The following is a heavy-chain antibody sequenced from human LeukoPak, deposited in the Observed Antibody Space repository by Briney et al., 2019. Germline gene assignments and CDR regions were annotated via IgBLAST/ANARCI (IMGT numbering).Heavy chain of an antibody. CDR2: MYYSGST. Sequence: PSETLSLTCTVSGGSFSSSTHSWGWIRQPPGKGLEWIGSMYYSGSTYHNQSLKSRVTISVDTSKNQFSLKVTSVTAADTAVYYCARRVGVALDYWGQGTLVTVSS. J-gene: IGHJ4*02. CDR3: ARRVGVALDY. CDR1: GGSFSSSTHS. D-gene: IGHD2-21*01. V-gene: IGHV4-39*01.